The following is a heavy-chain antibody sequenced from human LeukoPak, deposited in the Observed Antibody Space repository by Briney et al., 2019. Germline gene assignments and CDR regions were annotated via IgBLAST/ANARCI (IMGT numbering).Heavy chain of an antibody. Sequence: ASVKVSCKASGYTFTSYYMHWVRQAPGQGLEWMGIINPSGGSTSYAQKFQGRVTMTRDTSTSTVYMELSSLRSEDTAVYYCAKAGYCSSTSCYSEYFQHWGQGTLVTVSS. V-gene: IGHV1-46*01. CDR3: AKAGYCSSTSCYSEYFQH. CDR1: GYTFTSYY. D-gene: IGHD2-2*01. CDR2: INPSGGST. J-gene: IGHJ1*01.